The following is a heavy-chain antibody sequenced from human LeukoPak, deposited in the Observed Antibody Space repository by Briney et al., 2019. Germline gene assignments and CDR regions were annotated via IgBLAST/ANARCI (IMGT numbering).Heavy chain of an antibody. V-gene: IGHV3-21*01. CDR2: ISSSSSYI. D-gene: IGHD2-2*02. CDR1: GFTFSSYS. Sequence: GGSLRLSCAASGFTFSSYSMNWVRQAPGKGLEWVSSISSSSSYIYYADSVKGRFTISRDNAKNSLYLQMNSLRAEDTAVYYCARGSGCSSTSCYTGGDYWGQGTLVTVSS. J-gene: IGHJ4*02. CDR3: ARGSGCSSTSCYTGGDY.